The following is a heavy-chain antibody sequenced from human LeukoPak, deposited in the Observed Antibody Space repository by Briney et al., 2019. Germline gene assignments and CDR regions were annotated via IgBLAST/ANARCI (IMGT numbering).Heavy chain of an antibody. CDR2: IYYSGST. CDR1: GGSISSYY. D-gene: IGHD3-10*01. CDR3: ARQSSGDFDY. J-gene: IGHJ4*02. V-gene: IGHV4-59*08. Sequence: SETLSLTCTVSGGSISSYYWSWIRQPPGKGLEWIGYIYYSGSTNYNPSLKSRVTISVDTSKNQFSLKLSSVTAADTAVYYCARQSSGDFDYWGQGTLVTVSS.